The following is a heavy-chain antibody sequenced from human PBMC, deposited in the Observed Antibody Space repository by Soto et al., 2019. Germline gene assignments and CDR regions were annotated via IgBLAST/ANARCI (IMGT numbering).Heavy chain of an antibody. Sequence: VQLQESGPGLVKPSGTLSLTCGVSGGSISNSNWWSWVRQPPGKGLEWIGEIYHSGSTNYNPSLKSRVTISVDKSKNQFSLKLSSVTAADTAVYYCARIRTYYYDSSSYYRYFDLWGRGTLVTVSS. J-gene: IGHJ2*01. CDR1: GGSISNSNW. CDR3: ARIRTYYYDSSSYYRYFDL. V-gene: IGHV4-4*02. CDR2: IYHSGST. D-gene: IGHD3-22*01.